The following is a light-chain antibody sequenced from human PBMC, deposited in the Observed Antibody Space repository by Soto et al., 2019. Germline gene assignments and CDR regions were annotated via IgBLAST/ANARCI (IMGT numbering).Light chain of an antibody. V-gene: IGLV1-40*01. CDR1: SSNIGAGYD. J-gene: IGLJ1*01. CDR3: QSYDSSLSGYV. CDR2: GNS. Sequence: QSVLTQPPSVSGAPGQRVTISCTGSSSNIGAGYDVHWYQQIPGTAPKLLIYGNSNRPSGVPDRFSGSKSGTSASLAITGLQAEDDADYYCQSYDSSLSGYVFGTGTKLTVL.